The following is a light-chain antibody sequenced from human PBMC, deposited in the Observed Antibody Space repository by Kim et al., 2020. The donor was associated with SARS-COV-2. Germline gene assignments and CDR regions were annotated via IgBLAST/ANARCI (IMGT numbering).Light chain of an antibody. Sequence: QLVLTQSPSASASLGASVKLTCTLSSGHSSYAIAWHQQQPEKGPRYLMKLNSDGSHSKGDGIPDRFSGSSSGAERYLTISSLQSGDEADYYCQTWGTVVFGGGTQLTVL. CDR1: SGHSSYA. J-gene: IGLJ2*01. V-gene: IGLV4-69*01. CDR3: QTWGTVV. CDR2: LNSDGSH.